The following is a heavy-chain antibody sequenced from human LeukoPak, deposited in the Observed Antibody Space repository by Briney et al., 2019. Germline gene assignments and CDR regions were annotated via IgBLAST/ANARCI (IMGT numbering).Heavy chain of an antibody. CDR2: IYYSGST. J-gene: IGHJ6*03. Sequence: SETLSLTCTVSGGSISSYYWSWIRQPPGKGLEWIGYIYYSGSTNYNPSLKSRVTISVDTSKNQFSLKLSSVTAADTAVYYCARNGYCSSTSCYGYYYYYMDVWGQGTTVTVSS. CDR3: ARNGYCSSTSCYGYYYYYMDV. D-gene: IGHD2-2*01. CDR1: GGSISSYY. V-gene: IGHV4-59*01.